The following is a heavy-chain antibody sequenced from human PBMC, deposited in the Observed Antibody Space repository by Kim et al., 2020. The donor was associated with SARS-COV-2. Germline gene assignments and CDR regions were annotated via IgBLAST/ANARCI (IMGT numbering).Heavy chain of an antibody. J-gene: IGHJ5*02. CDR3: ARGGYCSGGSCYSSSGWFDP. Sequence: SETLSLTCAVYGGSFSGYYWSWIRQPPGKGLEWIGEINHSGSTNYNPSLKSRVTISVDTSKNQFSLKLSSVTAADTAVYYCARGGYCSGGSCYSSSGWFDPWGQGTLVTVSS. CDR1: GGSFSGYY. CDR2: INHSGST. D-gene: IGHD2-15*01. V-gene: IGHV4-34*01.